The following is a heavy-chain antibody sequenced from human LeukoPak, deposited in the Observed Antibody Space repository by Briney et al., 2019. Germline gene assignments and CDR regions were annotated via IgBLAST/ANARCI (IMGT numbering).Heavy chain of an antibody. J-gene: IGHJ4*02. CDR1: GGSISSYY. V-gene: IGHV4-59*04. Sequence: SETLSLTCTVSGGSISSYYWSWIRQPPGKGLEWIGYIFYSGSTYYNPSLKSRVTISVDTSKNQFSLKLSSVTAADTAVYYCARTRGLWFGELSRYYFDYWGQGTLVTVSS. CDR3: ARTRGLWFGELSRYYFDY. D-gene: IGHD3-10*01. CDR2: IFYSGST.